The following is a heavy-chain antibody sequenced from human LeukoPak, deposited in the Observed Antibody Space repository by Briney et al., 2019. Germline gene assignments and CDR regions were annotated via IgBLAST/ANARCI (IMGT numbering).Heavy chain of an antibody. CDR3: AKDRTSLVWPGGPDY. D-gene: IGHD3-10*01. CDR1: GFTFSSYA. V-gene: IGHV3-23*01. CDR2: ISGSGGNT. J-gene: IGHJ4*02. Sequence: GGSLRLSCAASGFTFSSYAMSWVRQAPGKGLVWVSAISGSGGNTYYADSVKGRFTISRDNSKNTLYLQMNSLRAEDTAVYYCAKDRTSLVWPGGPDYWGQGTLVTVSS.